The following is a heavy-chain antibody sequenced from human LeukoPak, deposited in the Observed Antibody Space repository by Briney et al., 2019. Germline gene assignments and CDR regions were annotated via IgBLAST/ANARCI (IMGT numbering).Heavy chain of an antibody. CDR3: AKDGVQF. Sequence: GGSLRLSCAASGFTFSNAWMNWVRQAPGKGLEWVAVISYDGSNKYYADSVKGRFTISRDNSKNTLYLQMNSLRAEDTAVYYCAKDGVQFWGQGTLVTVSS. D-gene: IGHD1-1*01. CDR1: GFTFSNAW. CDR2: ISYDGSNK. V-gene: IGHV3-30*18. J-gene: IGHJ4*02.